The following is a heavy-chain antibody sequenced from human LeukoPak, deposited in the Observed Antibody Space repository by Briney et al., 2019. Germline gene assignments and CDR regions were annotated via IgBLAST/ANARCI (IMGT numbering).Heavy chain of an antibody. CDR1: GFTFSSYA. CDR3: AKGDIVVVPAATDAFDI. D-gene: IGHD2-2*01. V-gene: IGHV3-23*01. CDR2: ISGSGGST. Sequence: QPGRSLRLSCAASGFTFSSYAMSWVRQAPGKGLEWVSAISGSGGSTYYADSVKGRFTISRDNSKNTLCLQMNSLRAEDTAVYYCAKGDIVVVPAATDAFDIWGQGTMVTVSS. J-gene: IGHJ3*02.